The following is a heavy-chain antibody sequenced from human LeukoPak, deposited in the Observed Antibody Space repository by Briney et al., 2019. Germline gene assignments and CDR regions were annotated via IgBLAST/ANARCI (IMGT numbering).Heavy chain of an antibody. CDR1: GFTVSSNY. Sequence: GGSLRLSCTASGFTVSSNYMSWVRQAPGKGLEWVSVIYSSGNTYYADSVKGRFTISRDNSKNTLYLQMNSLRAKDTAVYYCARGYCSSTSCYAGDYWGQGTLVTVSS. D-gene: IGHD2-2*01. V-gene: IGHV3-53*01. CDR2: IYSSGNT. J-gene: IGHJ4*02. CDR3: ARGYCSSTSCYAGDY.